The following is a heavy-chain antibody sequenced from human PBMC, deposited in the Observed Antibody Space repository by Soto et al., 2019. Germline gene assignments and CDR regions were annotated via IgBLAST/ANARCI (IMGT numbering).Heavy chain of an antibody. V-gene: IGHV3-74*01. J-gene: IGHJ5*02. D-gene: IGHD2-15*01. CDR1: EFTFRNYW. CDR3: GRSRYSVET. CDR2: IGPEGKSP. Sequence: EVQLVESGGGLVQPGGSLRLSCVASEFTFRNYWMHWVRQAPGKGLVWVSRIGPEGKSPFYADSVKGRFTISRDNAKNTQYLEMISLRAEDAAVYYCGRSRYSVETWGQGTLVTVSS.